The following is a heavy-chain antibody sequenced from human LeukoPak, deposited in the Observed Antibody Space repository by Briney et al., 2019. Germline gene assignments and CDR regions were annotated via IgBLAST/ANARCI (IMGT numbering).Heavy chain of an antibody. D-gene: IGHD3-22*01. CDR2: IIPIFGTA. V-gene: IGHV1-69*01. Sequence: SVKVSCKASGGTFSSYAISWVRQAPGQGLEWMGGIIPIFGTANYAQKFQGRVTITADESTSTAYMELSSLRSEDTAVYYCARTTYYYDSSGYYYYYYGMDVWGQGTTVTVSS. J-gene: IGHJ6*02. CDR3: ARTTYYYDSSGYYYYYYGMDV. CDR1: GGTFSSYA.